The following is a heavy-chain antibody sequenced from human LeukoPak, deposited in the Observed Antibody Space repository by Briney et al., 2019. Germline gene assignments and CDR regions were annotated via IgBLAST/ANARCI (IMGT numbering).Heavy chain of an antibody. V-gene: IGHV3-20*04. Sequence: PGGSLRLSCAASGFTFDDYGMSWVRQAPGKGLEWVSGINWNGGSTGYADSVKGRFTISRDNAKNSLCLQMNSLRAEDTALYYCARDHQYSNYAFNWFDPWGQGTLVTVSS. CDR1: GFTFDDYG. D-gene: IGHD4-11*01. CDR2: INWNGGST. J-gene: IGHJ5*02. CDR3: ARDHQYSNYAFNWFDP.